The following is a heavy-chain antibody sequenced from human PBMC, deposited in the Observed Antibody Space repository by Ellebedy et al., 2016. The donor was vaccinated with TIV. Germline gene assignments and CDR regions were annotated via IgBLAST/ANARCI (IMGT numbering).Heavy chain of an antibody. Sequence: MPSETLSLTCAVYGGSFSDYDWNWIRHPPGKGLEWIGEINRSGSSNYNPSLTSRVTISVDTAKNQFSLNLSSVTAADTAVYYCARDPALPRGRFDPWGQGALVTVSS. V-gene: IGHV4-34*01. CDR1: GGSFSDYD. CDR2: INRSGSS. J-gene: IGHJ5*02. CDR3: ARDPALPRGRFDP.